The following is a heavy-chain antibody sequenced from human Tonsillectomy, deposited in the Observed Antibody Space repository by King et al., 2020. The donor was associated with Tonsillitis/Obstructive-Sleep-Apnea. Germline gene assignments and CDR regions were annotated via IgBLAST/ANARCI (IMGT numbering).Heavy chain of an antibody. CDR1: GFTFSIYA. D-gene: IGHD3-22*01. CDR2: ISASGGST. CDR3: AKDSDSSGYYPSNYYYMDV. Sequence: EVQLVESGGGLVQPGGSLGLSCAASGFTFSIYAMTWVRRAPGKGLEWVSVISASGGSTYYADSVKGRFTISRDNSKNMVYLQMNSLRAEDTAVYYCAKDSDSSGYYPSNYYYMDVWGKGTTVTVSS. J-gene: IGHJ6*03. V-gene: IGHV3-23*04.